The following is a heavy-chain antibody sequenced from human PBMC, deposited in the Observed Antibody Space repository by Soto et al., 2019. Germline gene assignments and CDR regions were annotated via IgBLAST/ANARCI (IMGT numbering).Heavy chain of an antibody. D-gene: IGHD5-12*01. CDR3: ARDSGYEPYYYYGMDV. V-gene: IGHV4-31*03. CDR1: AGSTSRGGYY. J-gene: IGHJ6*02. CDR2: IYYSGST. Sequence: SETLSLTCTVSAGSTSRGGYYWSWIRHHQGKGLEWIGYIYYSGSTYYNPSLKSRVTISVDTSKNQFSLKLSSVTAADTAVYYCARDSGYEPYYYYGMDVWGQGTTLTVS.